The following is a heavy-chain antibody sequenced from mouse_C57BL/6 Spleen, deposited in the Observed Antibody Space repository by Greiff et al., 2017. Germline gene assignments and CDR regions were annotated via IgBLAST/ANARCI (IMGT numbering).Heavy chain of an antibody. J-gene: IGHJ4*01. D-gene: IGHD2-5*01. CDR1: GYTFTDYN. CDR3: VRGYYSNSYYAMDY. Sequence: EVQGVESGPELVKPGASVKMSCKASGYTFTDYNMHWVKQSHGKSLEWIGYINPNNGGTSYNQKFKGKDTLTVNKSSSTAYMELRSLTSEDSAVYYCVRGYYSNSYYAMDYWGQGTSVTVSS. CDR2: INPNNGGT. V-gene: IGHV1-22*01.